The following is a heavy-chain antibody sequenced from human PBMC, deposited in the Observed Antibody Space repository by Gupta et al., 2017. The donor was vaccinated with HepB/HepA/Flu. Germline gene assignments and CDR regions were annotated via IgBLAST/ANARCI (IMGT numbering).Heavy chain of an antibody. J-gene: IGHJ4*02. CDR1: GGTFRSYA. CDR2: IIPIFGTE. Sequence: QLQLAHSGAELKNPGSSVKVCCKASGGTFRSYAISWVRQAPGQGLEWMGGIIPIFGTENDAQKFQGRVTITADESTSTAYRELRRMRSAETAVYYFASHQGIALRQGLLYWGQGTLVTVYS. V-gene: IGHV1-69*01. CDR3: ASHQGIALRQGLLY. D-gene: IGHD2-15*01.